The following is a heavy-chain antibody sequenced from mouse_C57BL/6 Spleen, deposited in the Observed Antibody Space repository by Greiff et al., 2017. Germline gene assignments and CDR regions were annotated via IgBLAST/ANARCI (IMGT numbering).Heavy chain of an antibody. CDR1: GYAFSSSW. V-gene: IGHV1-82*01. D-gene: IGHD1-1*01. J-gene: IGHJ2*01. Sequence: QVQLQQPGPELVKPGASVKISCKASGYAFSSSWMNWVKQRPGKGLEWIGRIYPGDGDTNYNGKFKGKATLTADKSSSTAYMQLSSLTSEDSAVYFCARFGSSHYYFDYWGQGTTLTGAS. CDR3: ARFGSSHYYFDY. CDR2: IYPGDGDT.